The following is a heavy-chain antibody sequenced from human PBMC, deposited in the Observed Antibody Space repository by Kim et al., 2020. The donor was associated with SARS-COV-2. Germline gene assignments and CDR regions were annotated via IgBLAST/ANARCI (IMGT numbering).Heavy chain of an antibody. D-gene: IGHD3-10*01. Sequence: SRVTISVDTSKDQFSLKLSSVTAADTAVYYCATPRITMVRGVKAGGAFDIWGQGTMVTVSS. CDR3: ATPRITMVRGVKAGGAFDI. V-gene: IGHV4-39*01. J-gene: IGHJ3*02.